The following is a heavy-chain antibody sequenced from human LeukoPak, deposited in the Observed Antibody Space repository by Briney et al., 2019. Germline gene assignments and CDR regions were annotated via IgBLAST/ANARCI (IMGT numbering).Heavy chain of an antibody. CDR2: IKQDGSEK. CDR1: GFNFNTYW. Sequence: PGGSLRLSCAASGFNFNTYWMSWVRQAPGKGLEWVANIKQDGSEKFYVDSMKGRFTISRDNSKNSLYLQMNSLRAEDTALYYCAREMGDGSNWNRDAFDIWGQGTMVTVSS. CDR3: AREMGDGSNWNRDAFDI. J-gene: IGHJ3*02. D-gene: IGHD1-1*01. V-gene: IGHV3-7*03.